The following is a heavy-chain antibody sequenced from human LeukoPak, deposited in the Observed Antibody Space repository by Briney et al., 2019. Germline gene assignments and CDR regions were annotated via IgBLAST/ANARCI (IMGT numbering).Heavy chain of an antibody. CDR3: ARAPTYYDILTGYPRMDY. CDR2: ISYDGSNK. Sequence: GGSLRLSCAASGFTFSSYAMHWVRQAPGKGLEWVAVISYDGSNKYYADSVKGRFTISRDNSKNTLYLQMNSLRSDDTAVYYCARAPTYYDILTGYPRMDYWGQGTLVTVSS. J-gene: IGHJ4*02. V-gene: IGHV3-30*04. D-gene: IGHD3-9*01. CDR1: GFTFSSYA.